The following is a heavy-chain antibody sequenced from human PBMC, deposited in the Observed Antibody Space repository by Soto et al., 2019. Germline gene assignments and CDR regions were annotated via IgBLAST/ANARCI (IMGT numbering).Heavy chain of an antibody. Sequence: ASVKVSCKASGYTFTSYYMHWVRQAPGQGLEWMGIINPSGGSTSYAQKFQGRVTMTRDTSTSTVYMELSSLRSEDTAVYYCARERIQLWSYYYYYGMDVWGQGTTVTVSS. J-gene: IGHJ6*02. D-gene: IGHD5-18*01. CDR3: ARERIQLWSYYYYYGMDV. V-gene: IGHV1-46*01. CDR1: GYTFTSYY. CDR2: INPSGGST.